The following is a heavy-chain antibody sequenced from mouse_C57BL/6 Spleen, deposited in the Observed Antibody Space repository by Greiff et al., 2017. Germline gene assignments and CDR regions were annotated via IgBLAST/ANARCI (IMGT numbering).Heavy chain of an antibody. CDR1: GYSITSGYY. V-gene: IGHV3-6*01. Sequence: EVQLQESGPGLVKPSQSLSLTCSVTGYSITSGYYWNWIRQFPGNKLEWRGYISYDGSNNYNPSLKNRISITHDTSKNQFFLKLNSVTTEDTATYYCAITGTRWYFDVWGTGTTVTVSS. CDR2: ISYDGSN. J-gene: IGHJ1*03. CDR3: AITGTRWYFDV. D-gene: IGHD4-1*01.